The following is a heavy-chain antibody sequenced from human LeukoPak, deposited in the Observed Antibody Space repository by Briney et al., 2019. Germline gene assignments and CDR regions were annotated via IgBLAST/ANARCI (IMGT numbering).Heavy chain of an antibody. V-gene: IGHV1-69*13. CDR1: GYTFTSYG. CDR3: ARGLRCPY. J-gene: IGHJ4*02. Sequence: SVKVSCKASGYTFTSYGISWVRQAPGQGLEWMGGIIPIFGTANYAQKFQGRVTITADESTSTAYMELSSLRSEDTAVYYCARGLRCPYGGQGTLVTVSS. CDR2: IIPIFGTA. D-gene: IGHD4-17*01.